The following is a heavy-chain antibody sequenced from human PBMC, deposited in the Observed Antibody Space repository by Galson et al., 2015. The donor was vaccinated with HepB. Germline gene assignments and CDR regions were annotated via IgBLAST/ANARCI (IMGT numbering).Heavy chain of an antibody. Sequence: SLRLSCAASGFTFSDYHVSWIRQAPGKGLEWVSYISSSSSYTNYADSVKGRFTISRDNAKNSLYLQMNSLRAEDTAVYYCARDRIAGATIIRAFDIWGQGTMVTVSS. V-gene: IGHV3-11*05. D-gene: IGHD5-12*01. CDR2: ISSSSSYT. CDR3: ARDRIAGATIIRAFDI. J-gene: IGHJ3*02. CDR1: GFTFSDYH.